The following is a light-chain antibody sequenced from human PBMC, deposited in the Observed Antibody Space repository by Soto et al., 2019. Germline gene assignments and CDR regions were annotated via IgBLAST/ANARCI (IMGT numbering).Light chain of an antibody. CDR3: QQSYSTPPWT. CDR2: AAS. Sequence: DIQMTQSPSSLSASVGDRVTITCRASQSISSYLNWYQQKPGKAPKLLIYAASSLQSGVPSRFSGSGSGTDFTLTISSLQPEDFATYYCQQSYSTPPWTCGQGTKVDI. CDR1: QSISSY. V-gene: IGKV1-39*01. J-gene: IGKJ1*01.